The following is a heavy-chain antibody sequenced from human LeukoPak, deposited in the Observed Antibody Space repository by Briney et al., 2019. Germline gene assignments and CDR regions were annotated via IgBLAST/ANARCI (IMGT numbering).Heavy chain of an antibody. CDR3: ARRLMYYYDTSGYDVAFDI. CDR1: GYTFTSYW. CDR2: IYPDDSDI. V-gene: IGHV5-51*01. D-gene: IGHD3-22*01. Sequence: GESLKISCQGFGYTFTSYWIGWVRQMPGKGLEWMGIIYPDDSDITYSPSFQGQGTISADKSISTAYLQWNSLKASDTAMYYCARRLMYYYDTSGYDVAFDIWGQGTMVTVSS. J-gene: IGHJ3*02.